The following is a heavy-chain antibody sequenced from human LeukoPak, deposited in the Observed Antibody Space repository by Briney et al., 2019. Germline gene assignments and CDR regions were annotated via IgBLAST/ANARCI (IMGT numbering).Heavy chain of an antibody. CDR1: GFTFSSYA. J-gene: IGHJ4*02. CDR2: IWYDGSNK. D-gene: IGHD3-10*01. V-gene: IGHV3-33*08. Sequence: GGSLRLSCAASGFTFSSYAMSWVRQAPGKGLEWVAVIWYDGSNKYYADSVKGRFTISRDNSKNTLYLQMNSLRAEDTAVYYCARDGSGGIFDYWGQGTLVTVSS. CDR3: ARDGSGGIFDY.